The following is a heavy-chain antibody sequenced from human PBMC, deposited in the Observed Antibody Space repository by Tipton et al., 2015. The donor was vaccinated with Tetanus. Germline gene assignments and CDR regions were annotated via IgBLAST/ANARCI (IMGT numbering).Heavy chain of an antibody. CDR3: ARDGQPGYYYGMDV. D-gene: IGHD1-14*01. CDR2: IHTSGST. J-gene: IGHJ6*02. Sequence: TLSLTCAVSGGSISSDYWSWIRQPAGKGLEWIGRIHTSGSTNYNPSLKSRVTMSVDTSKNQFSLKLSSVTAADTAIYYCARDGQPGYYYGMDVWGQGTTVTVSS. CDR1: GGSISSDY. V-gene: IGHV4-4*07.